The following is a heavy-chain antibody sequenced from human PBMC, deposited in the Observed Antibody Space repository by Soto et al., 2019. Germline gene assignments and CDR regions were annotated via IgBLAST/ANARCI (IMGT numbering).Heavy chain of an antibody. J-gene: IGHJ4*02. D-gene: IGHD5-12*01. CDR2: IDPSDSST. V-gene: IGHV5-10-1*01. Sequence: PGESLKISCQGSGFSFTSYWITWVRQVPGRGLEWMARIDPSDSSTNYSPSFRGHVSISADRSINTAYLQWSSLKASDTAIYYCARGVKMATPHRYYFDKWGQGTLVTVSS. CDR3: ARGVKMATPHRYYFDK. CDR1: GFSFTSYW.